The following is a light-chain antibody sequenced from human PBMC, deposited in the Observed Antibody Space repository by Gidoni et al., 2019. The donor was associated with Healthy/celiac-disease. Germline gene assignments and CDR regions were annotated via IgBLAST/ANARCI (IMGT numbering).Light chain of an antibody. CDR1: SSDVGGDNY. J-gene: IGLJ2*01. V-gene: IGLV2-8*01. CDR3: SSYAGSNIVV. Sequence: QSALTQRPSAYGSPGQSVTISFTGTSSDVGGDNYDSWYQQHPGKAPKLMIYAVSKRPSGVPDRFSGSKSGHTASLTVSGLQAEDDADYYCSSYAGSNIVVFVGGTKLTVL. CDR2: AVS.